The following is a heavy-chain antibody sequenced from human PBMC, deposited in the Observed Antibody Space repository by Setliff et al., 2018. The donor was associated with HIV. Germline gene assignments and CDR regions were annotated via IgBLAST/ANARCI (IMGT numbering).Heavy chain of an antibody. CDR1: GFTFSTYG. CDR2: ISSSGFPI. Sequence: GGSLRLSCAASGFTFSTYGMNWVRHAPGKGLEWVAQISSSGFPIYYADSVKGRFTISRDNAKNSLYLQMDSLRADDTAVYYCARDTCDTPSCYAGPRFVYWGQGNLVTVSS. J-gene: IGHJ4*02. CDR3: ARDTCDTPSCYAGPRFVY. D-gene: IGHD2-2*01. V-gene: IGHV3-48*01.